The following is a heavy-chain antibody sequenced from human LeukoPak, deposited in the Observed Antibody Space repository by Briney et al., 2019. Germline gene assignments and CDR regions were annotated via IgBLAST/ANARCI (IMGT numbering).Heavy chain of an antibody. CDR1: GFTFSSYG. J-gene: IGHJ4*02. CDR3: AKGWYYDSSGYPDY. D-gene: IGHD3-22*01. CDR2: IRYDGSNK. V-gene: IGHV3-30*02. Sequence: GGSLRLSCAASGFTFSSYGMHWVRQAPGKGLEWVAFIRYDGSNKYYADSVKGRFTISRDNSKNTLYLQMNSLRAEDTAVYYCAKGWYYDSSGYPDYWGQGTLVTVSS.